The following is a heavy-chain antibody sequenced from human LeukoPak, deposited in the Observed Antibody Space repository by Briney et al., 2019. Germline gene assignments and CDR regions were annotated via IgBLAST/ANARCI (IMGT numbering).Heavy chain of an antibody. CDR2: ISGSGGST. Sequence: GGSLRLSCAVSGITLSNYGMSWVRQAPGKGLEWVAGISGSGGSTNYADSVKGRFTISRDNRKNTLYLQMNSLRAEDTAVYFCAKRGVVIRVILVGFHKEAYYFDSWAREPWSPSPQ. CDR3: AKRGVVIRVILVGFHKEAYYFDS. V-gene: IGHV3-23*01. CDR1: GITLSNYG. J-gene: IGHJ4*02. D-gene: IGHD3-22*01.